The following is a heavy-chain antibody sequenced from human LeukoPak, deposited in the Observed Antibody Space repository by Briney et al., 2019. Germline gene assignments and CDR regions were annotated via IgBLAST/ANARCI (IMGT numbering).Heavy chain of an antibody. V-gene: IGHV1-69*13. Sequence: SVKVSCKASGGTFSSYAISWVRQAPGQGVEWMGGIIPIFGTTNYAQKFQGRVTITADESTSTAYMELSSLGSEDTAVYYCARGPCSSTSCPFDYWGQGTLVTVSS. CDR2: IIPIFGTT. CDR1: GGTFSSYA. D-gene: IGHD2-2*01. CDR3: ARGPCSSTSCPFDY. J-gene: IGHJ4*02.